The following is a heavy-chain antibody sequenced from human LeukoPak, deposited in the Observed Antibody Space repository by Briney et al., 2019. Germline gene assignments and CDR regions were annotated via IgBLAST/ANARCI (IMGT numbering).Heavy chain of an antibody. CDR3: ARAMYFPLTVVTRYYFDY. CDR1: GFTFSSYW. D-gene: IGHD4-23*01. V-gene: IGHV3-7*01. Sequence: GGSLRPSCAASGFTFSSYWMSWVRQAPGKGLEWGANIKQDGSEKYYVDSVKGRFTISRDNAKNSLYLQMNSLRAEDTAVYYCARAMYFPLTVVTRYYFDYWGQGTLVTVSS. J-gene: IGHJ4*02. CDR2: IKQDGSEK.